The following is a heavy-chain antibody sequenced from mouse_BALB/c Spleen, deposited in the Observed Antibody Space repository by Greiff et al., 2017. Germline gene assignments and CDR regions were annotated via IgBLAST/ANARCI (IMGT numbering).Heavy chain of an antibody. CDR2: ISYSGST. D-gene: IGHD1-1*01. V-gene: IGHV3-8*02. CDR3: ASTGGYGSSYWYFDV. J-gene: IGHJ1*01. CDR1: GDSITSGY. Sequence: EVQLQQSGPSLVKPSQTLSLTCSVTGDSITSGYWNWIRKFPGNKLEYMGYISYSGSTYYNPSLKSRISITRDTSKNQYYLQLNSVTTEDTATYYCASTGGYGSSYWYFDVWGAGTTVTVSS.